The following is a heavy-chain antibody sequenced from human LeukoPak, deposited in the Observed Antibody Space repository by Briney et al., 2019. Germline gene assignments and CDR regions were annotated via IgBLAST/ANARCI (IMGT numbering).Heavy chain of an antibody. CDR3: AKGAAAGDDYYYYYMDV. D-gene: IGHD6-13*01. CDR1: RFTFSSYS. J-gene: IGHJ6*03. V-gene: IGHV3-21*04. CDR2: IGSSSSYI. Sequence: GGSLRLSCAASRFTFSSYSMNWVRQAPGKGLEWVSSIGSSSSYIYYADSVKGRFTISRDNAKNSLYLQMNSLRAEDTAVYYCAKGAAAGDDYYYYYMDVWGKGTTVTVSS.